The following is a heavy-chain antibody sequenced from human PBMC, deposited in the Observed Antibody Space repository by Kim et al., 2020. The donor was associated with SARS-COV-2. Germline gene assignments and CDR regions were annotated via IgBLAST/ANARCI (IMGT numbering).Heavy chain of an antibody. Sequence: SETLSLTCAVYGGSFSGYYWSWIRQPPGKGLEWIGEINHSGSTNYNPSLKSRVTISVDTSKNQFSLKLSSVTAADTAVYYCARGALHPPVRGVISFYWFDPWGQGTLVTVSS. J-gene: IGHJ5*02. CDR3: ARGALHPPVRGVISFYWFDP. V-gene: IGHV4-34*01. CDR2: INHSGST. CDR1: GGSFSGYY. D-gene: IGHD3-10*01.